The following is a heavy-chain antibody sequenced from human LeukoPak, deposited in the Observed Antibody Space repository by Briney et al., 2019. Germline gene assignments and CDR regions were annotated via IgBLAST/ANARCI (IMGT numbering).Heavy chain of an antibody. CDR1: GFTFSSYA. Sequence: GGSLRLSCAASGFTFSSYAMSWVRQAPGKGLEWVSAISGRGGSTYYADSGKGRFTISRNNSKNTLYLQMNSLRAEDTAVYYCAKTPYSSSWYYFQHWGQGTLVTVSS. V-gene: IGHV3-23*01. D-gene: IGHD6-13*01. J-gene: IGHJ1*01. CDR2: ISGRGGST. CDR3: AKTPYSSSWYYFQH.